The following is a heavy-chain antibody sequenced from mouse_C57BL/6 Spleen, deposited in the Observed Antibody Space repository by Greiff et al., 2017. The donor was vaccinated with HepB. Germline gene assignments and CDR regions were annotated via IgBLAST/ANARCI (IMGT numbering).Heavy chain of an antibody. CDR2: INPGSGGT. V-gene: IGHV1-54*01. Sequence: VHLVESGAELVRPGTSVKVSCKASGYAFTNYLIEWVKQRPGQGLEWIGVINPGSGGTNYNEKFKGKATLTADKSSSTAYMQLSSLTSEDSAVYFCARGGTGNYYYAMDYWGQGTSVTVSS. CDR3: ARGGTGNYYYAMDY. CDR1: GYAFTNYL. D-gene: IGHD4-1*01. J-gene: IGHJ4*01.